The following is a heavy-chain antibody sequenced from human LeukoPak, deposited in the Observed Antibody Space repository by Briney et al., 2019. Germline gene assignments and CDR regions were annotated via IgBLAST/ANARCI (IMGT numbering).Heavy chain of an antibody. D-gene: IGHD2-2*01. Sequence: SETLSLTCAVYGGSFSGYHWSWIRQPPGKGLEWIGEINHSGSTNYNPSLKSRVTISVDTSKNQFSLKLSSVTAADTAVYYCVGYCSSTSCPWGQGTLVTVSS. CDR1: GGSFSGYH. V-gene: IGHV4-34*01. CDR3: VGYCSSTSCP. J-gene: IGHJ5*02. CDR2: INHSGST.